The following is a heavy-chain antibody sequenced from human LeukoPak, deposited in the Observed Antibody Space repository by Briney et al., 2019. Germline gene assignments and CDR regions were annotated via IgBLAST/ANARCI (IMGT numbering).Heavy chain of an antibody. V-gene: IGHV1-69*13. J-gene: IGHJ4*02. CDR3: ARSYYDSSGYHG. CDR2: IIPIFGTA. Sequence: GASVKVSCKASGYTFSSYGISWMRQAPGQGLEWMGGIIPIFGTANYAQKFQGRVTITADESTSTAYMELSSLRSEDTAVYYCARSYYDSSGYHGWGQGTLVTVSS. CDR1: GYTFSSYG. D-gene: IGHD3-22*01.